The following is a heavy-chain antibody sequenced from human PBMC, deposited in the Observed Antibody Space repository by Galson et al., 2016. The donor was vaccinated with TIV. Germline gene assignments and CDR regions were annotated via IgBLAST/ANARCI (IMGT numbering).Heavy chain of an antibody. J-gene: IGHJ5*02. V-gene: IGHV5-10-1*01. CDR2: IDPSDSYT. CDR3: ARGVSSGSAWLDP. D-gene: IGHD3-10*01. CDR1: GYSFTRYW. Sequence: QSGAEVKKPGESLRISCKGSGYSFTRYWINWVRQMPGKGLGWIGRIDPSDSYTNYSPSFQGHVTISVDKSVDTAYLQRSSLKASDTAIYYCARGVSSGSAWLDPWGQGTLVSVSS.